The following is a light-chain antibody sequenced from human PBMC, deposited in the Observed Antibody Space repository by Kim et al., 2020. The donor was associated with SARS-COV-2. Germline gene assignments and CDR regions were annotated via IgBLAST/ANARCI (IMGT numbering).Light chain of an antibody. CDR2: QDN. J-gene: IGLJ2*01. Sequence: SVSPGQTASITCSGDKLGDKYACWYQQKPGQSPVLVIYQDNKRSSGIPERFSGSNSGNTATLTISGTQAMDEADYYCQAWDSSTVVFGGGTKLTVL. CDR1: KLGDKY. V-gene: IGLV3-1*01. CDR3: QAWDSSTVV.